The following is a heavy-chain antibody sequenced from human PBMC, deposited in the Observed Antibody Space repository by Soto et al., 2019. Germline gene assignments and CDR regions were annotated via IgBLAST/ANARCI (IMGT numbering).Heavy chain of an antibody. CDR2: IWYDGSNK. J-gene: IGHJ4*02. Sequence: PGGSLRLSCAASGFTFSSYGMHWVRQAPGKGLEWVAVIWYDGSNKYYADSVKGRFTISRDNSKNTLYLQMNSLRAEDTAVYYCAREPPYPSYCSSGYYRSPAYWGQGTLVTVSS. D-gene: IGHD3-22*01. CDR1: GFTFSSYG. V-gene: IGHV3-33*01. CDR3: AREPPYPSYCSSGYYRSPAY.